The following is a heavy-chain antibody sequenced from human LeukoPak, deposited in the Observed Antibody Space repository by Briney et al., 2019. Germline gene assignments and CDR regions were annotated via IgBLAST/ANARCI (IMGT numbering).Heavy chain of an antibody. CDR1: GGTFSSYA. CDR3: ARGGNRILFGVVTYNWFDP. J-gene: IGHJ5*02. CDR2: IIPIFGTA. V-gene: IGHV1-69*13. Sequence: SVKVSCKASGGTFSSYAISWVRQAPGQGLEWMGGIIPIFGTANYAQKFQGRVTITADESTSTAHMELSSLRSEDTAVYYCARGGNRILFGVVTYNWFDPWGQGTLVTVSS. D-gene: IGHD3-3*01.